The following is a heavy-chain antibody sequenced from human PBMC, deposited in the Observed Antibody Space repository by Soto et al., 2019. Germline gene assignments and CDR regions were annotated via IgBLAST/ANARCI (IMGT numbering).Heavy chain of an antibody. CDR1: GFTFSNYG. CDR3: ARVYSSWYSDS. D-gene: IGHD6-13*01. J-gene: IGHJ4*02. Sequence: QVQLVESGGGVVQPGRSLRLSCAASGFTFSNYGMHWVRQAPGKGLEWVAVIWYDGSNKYYADSVKGRFTISRDNSKNTLYLQMNSLRAEDTAVYYCARVYSSWYSDSWGQGTLVTVSS. V-gene: IGHV3-33*01. CDR2: IWYDGSNK.